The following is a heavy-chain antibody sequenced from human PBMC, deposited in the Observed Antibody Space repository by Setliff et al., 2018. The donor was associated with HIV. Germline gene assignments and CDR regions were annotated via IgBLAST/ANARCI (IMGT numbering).Heavy chain of an antibody. J-gene: IGHJ4*02. Sequence: ETLSLTCTVSGGSMSRFYWTWIRQPPGKGLEWIGFVYSTGSINYSPSFRGRLTISLDTSENQFSLHLTSVTAADTAVYYCARAEGDAYNSLPYFDSWGPGALVTVS. CDR2: VYSTGSI. V-gene: IGHV4-59*01. CDR1: GGSMSRFY. CDR3: ARAEGDAYNSLPYFDS. D-gene: IGHD1-1*01.